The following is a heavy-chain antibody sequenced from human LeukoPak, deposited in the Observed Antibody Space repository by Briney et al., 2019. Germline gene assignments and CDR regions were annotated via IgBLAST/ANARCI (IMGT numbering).Heavy chain of an antibody. J-gene: IGHJ6*02. CDR2: IYTSGST. D-gene: IGHD4-17*01. V-gene: IGHV4-4*07. Sequence: PSETLSLTCTVSGGSISDYHWSWIRQPAGKGLEWIGRIYTSGSTNYNPSLKSRVTMSVDTSKKQFSLKLSSVTAADTAVYYCARSHAVTVSYYYYGMDVWGQGTTVTVSS. CDR3: ARSHAVTVSYYYYGMDV. CDR1: GGSISDYH.